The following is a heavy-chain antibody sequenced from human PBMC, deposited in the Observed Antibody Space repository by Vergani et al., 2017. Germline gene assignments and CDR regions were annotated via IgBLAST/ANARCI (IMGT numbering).Heavy chain of an antibody. CDR1: GFTFDTYT. J-gene: IGHJ5*01. CDR3: AKYLRDSTDGLPDS. D-gene: IGHD2-21*02. CDR2: ISSGGGDI. V-gene: IGHV3-23*01. Sequence: EVQLLESGGGLVQPGGSRRLSCAGAGFTFDTYTMAYVRQAPGKGLEWVATISSGGGDIFYADSVKGRFTISRDNSKDILYLQMDSLRSEDTALYYCAKYLRDSTDGLPDSLGPGTLVIVSS.